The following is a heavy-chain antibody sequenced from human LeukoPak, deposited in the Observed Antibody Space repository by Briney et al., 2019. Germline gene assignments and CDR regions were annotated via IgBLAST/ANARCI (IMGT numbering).Heavy chain of an antibody. Sequence: GGSLRLSCAASGFTFISYAMSWVRQAPGKGLEWVSAIIGIGGSAYYADSVRGRFTISRDNTNNTQYMQMNRLRAEDTDVYYCAKGGTARSKYYYYGMDVWGQGTTVTVSS. CDR2: IIGIGGSA. J-gene: IGHJ6*02. CDR1: GFTFISYA. CDR3: AKGGTARSKYYYYGMDV. D-gene: IGHD6-13*01. V-gene: IGHV3-23*01.